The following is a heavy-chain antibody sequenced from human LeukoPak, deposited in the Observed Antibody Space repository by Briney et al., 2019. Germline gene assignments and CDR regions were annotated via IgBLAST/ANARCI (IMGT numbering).Heavy chain of an antibody. Sequence: GGSLRLSCAASGFNFRSYAMSWVRQAPGKGLEWVSGITGSGGATYHADSVKGRFTISRDNSKNTLYLQMNSLRAEDTAVYYCARGFLLSTVTTGYWGQGTLVTVSS. J-gene: IGHJ4*02. CDR2: ITGSGGAT. V-gene: IGHV3-23*01. D-gene: IGHD4-17*01. CDR3: ARGFLLSTVTTGY. CDR1: GFNFRSYA.